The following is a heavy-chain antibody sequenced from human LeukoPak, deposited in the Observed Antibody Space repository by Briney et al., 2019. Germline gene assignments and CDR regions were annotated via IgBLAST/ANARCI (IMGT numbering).Heavy chain of an antibody. CDR2: ISGSGGST. CDR1: GFTFSSYA. V-gene: IGHV3-23*01. Sequence: GGSLRLSCAASGFTFSSYAMSWVRQAPGKGLEWVSAISGSGGSTYYADSVKGRFTVSRDNSKNTLYLQMNSLRAEDTAVYYCAKVPYGSGSFYYYGMDVWGQGTTVTVSS. D-gene: IGHD3-10*01. J-gene: IGHJ6*02. CDR3: AKVPYGSGSFYYYGMDV.